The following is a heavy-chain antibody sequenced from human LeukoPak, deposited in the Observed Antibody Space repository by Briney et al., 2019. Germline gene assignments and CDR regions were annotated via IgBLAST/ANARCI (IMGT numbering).Heavy chain of an antibody. V-gene: IGHV4-61*05. CDR3: ARAGGSYTFDY. J-gene: IGHJ4*02. CDR2: LYYSGST. CDR1: GGSISSSSYY. Sequence: SETLSLTCTVSGGSISSSSYYWGWIRQPPGKGLEWIGYLYYSGSTSYNPSLKSRVTISVDTSKKQFSLKLSSVTAADTAVYYCARAGGSYTFDYWGQGTLVTVSS. D-gene: IGHD1-26*01.